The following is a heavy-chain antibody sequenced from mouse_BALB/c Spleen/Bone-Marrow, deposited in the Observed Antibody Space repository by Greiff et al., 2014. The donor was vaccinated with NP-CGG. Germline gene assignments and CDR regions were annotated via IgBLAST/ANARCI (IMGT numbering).Heavy chain of an antibody. D-gene: IGHD1-1*01. CDR3: TRKLPAMDY. J-gene: IGHJ4*01. CDR1: GYSFTTFW. CDR2: IYPGNNDT. Sequence: EVQLQQSGTVLARPGASVKMSCKASGYSFTTFWMHWVKQRPGQGLEWIGAIYPGNNDTSYNQKFKGKAKLTAVTSASTAYMELSSLTNEDAAVYYCTRKLPAMDYWGQGTSLTVSS. V-gene: IGHV1-5*01.